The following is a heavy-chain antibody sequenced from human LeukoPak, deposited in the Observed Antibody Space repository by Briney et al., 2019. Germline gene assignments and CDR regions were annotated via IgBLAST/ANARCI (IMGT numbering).Heavy chain of an antibody. V-gene: IGHV1-8*03. CDR2: MNPNSGNT. CDR3: ARGGGDSSGYEFDH. Sequence: GASVKVPCKASGYTFTSYDINWVRQATGQGLEWMGWMNPNSGNTGYAQKFQGRVTITRNTSISTAYMELSSLRSEDTAVYYCARGGGDSSGYEFDHWGQGTLVTVSS. CDR1: GYTFTSYD. J-gene: IGHJ4*02. D-gene: IGHD3-22*01.